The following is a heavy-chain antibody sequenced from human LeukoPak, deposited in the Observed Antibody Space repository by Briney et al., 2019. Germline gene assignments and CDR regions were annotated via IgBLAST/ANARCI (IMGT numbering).Heavy chain of an antibody. CDR2: IYHSGNT. CDR1: GYSISTSYY. CDR3: ARAGYGDSDFDY. Sequence: SETLSLTCTVSGYSISTSYYWGWIRQPPGKGLEWIGSIYHSGNTYYNPSLKSRVTISVDASKNQFSLKLNSVTAADTAVYYCARAGYGDSDFDYWGQGTLVTVSS. V-gene: IGHV4-38-2*02. D-gene: IGHD4-17*01. J-gene: IGHJ4*02.